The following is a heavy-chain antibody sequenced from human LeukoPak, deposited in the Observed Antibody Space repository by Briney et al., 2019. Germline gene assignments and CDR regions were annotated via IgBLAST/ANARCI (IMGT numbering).Heavy chain of an antibody. CDR1: GYSISSGYY. D-gene: IGHD3-9*01. CDR2: IYHSGST. J-gene: IGHJ4*02. V-gene: IGHV4-38-2*01. CDR3: AKSTEVLRYFDWLLSPFDY. Sequence: SETLSLTCAVSGYSISSGYYCGWIRQPPGKGLEWIGSIYHSGSTYYNPSLKSRVTISVDTSKNQFSLKLSSVTAADTAVYYCAKSTEVLRYFDWLLSPFDYWGQGTLVTVSS.